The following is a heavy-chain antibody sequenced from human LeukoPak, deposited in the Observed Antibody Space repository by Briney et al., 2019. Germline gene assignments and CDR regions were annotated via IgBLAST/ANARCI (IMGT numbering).Heavy chain of an antibody. CDR1: GFTVSSNY. CDR3: ARDRGSGGFFYFDY. D-gene: IGHD3-10*01. CDR2: IYSDGST. V-gene: IGHV3-53*01. J-gene: IGHJ4*02. Sequence: GGSLRLSCAASGFTVSSNYMSWVRQAPGKGLEWVSVIYSDGSTCYADSVKGRFTISRDNSKNTLYLQLNNLRAEDTAVYFCARDRGSGGFFYFDYWGQGTLVTVSS.